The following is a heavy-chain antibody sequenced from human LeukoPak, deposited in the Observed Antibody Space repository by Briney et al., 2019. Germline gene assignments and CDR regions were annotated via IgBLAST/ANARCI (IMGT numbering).Heavy chain of an antibody. CDR3: ASLIVGATYAFDI. V-gene: IGHV4-39*07. J-gene: IGHJ3*02. CDR1: GGSISSSSYY. Sequence: SETLSLTCTVSGGSISSSSYYWGWIRQPPGKGLEWIGSIYYSGSTYYNPSLKSRVTISVDTSKNQFSLKLSSVTAADTAVYYCASLIVGATYAFDIWGQGTMVTVSS. D-gene: IGHD1-26*01. CDR2: IYYSGST.